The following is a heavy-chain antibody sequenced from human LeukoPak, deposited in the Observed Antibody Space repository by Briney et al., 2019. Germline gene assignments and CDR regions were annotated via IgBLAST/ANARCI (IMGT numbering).Heavy chain of an antibody. CDR3: ARVGSTWYYYFDC. V-gene: IGHV4-59*01. D-gene: IGHD6-13*01. Sequence: SETLSLTCTVSGGSISSFYWSWIRQPPGKGLEWIGYIYSSESTNYNPSLNSRVTISVDTSKNQFALKLSSVTAADTAVYYCARVGSTWYYYFDCWGQGTLVTVSS. CDR2: IYSSEST. CDR1: GGSISSFY. J-gene: IGHJ4*02.